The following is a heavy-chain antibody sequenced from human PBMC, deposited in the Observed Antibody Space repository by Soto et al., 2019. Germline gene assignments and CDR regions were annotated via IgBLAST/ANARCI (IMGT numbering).Heavy chain of an antibody. Sequence: PRRSLRLSCAASGFIFDNYAMHWVRQAPGKGLEWVSGISWNSGNVGYADSVKGRFTISRDNAENSLYLQMNSLRPEDTALYYCAKDTGDSSGYYYCYYYGMEVWGQGTTISV. CDR2: ISWNSGNV. CDR3: AKDTGDSSGYYYCYYYGMEV. CDR1: GFIFDNYA. J-gene: IGHJ6*02. D-gene: IGHD3-22*01. V-gene: IGHV3-9*01.